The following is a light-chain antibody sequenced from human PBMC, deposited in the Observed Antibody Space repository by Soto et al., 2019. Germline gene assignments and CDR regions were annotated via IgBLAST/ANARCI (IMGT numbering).Light chain of an antibody. J-gene: IGLJ3*02. V-gene: IGLV1-44*01. CDR3: ATWEDSLYGPV. Sequence: QSVLTQPPSASGTPGQSVTISCSGSRSNIGSNPVQWYQQFPGMAPKLLLYRNNQRPSGVPDRFSGSKSGTSASLAISGLQSEDEDDYHCATWEDSLYGPVFGGGTQLTVL. CDR1: RSNIGSNP. CDR2: RNN.